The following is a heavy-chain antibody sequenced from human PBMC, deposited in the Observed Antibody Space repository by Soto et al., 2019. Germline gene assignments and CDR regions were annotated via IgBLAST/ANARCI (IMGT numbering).Heavy chain of an antibody. D-gene: IGHD3-3*01. CDR1: GGSISSGGYY. Sequence: SETLSLTCTVSGGSISSGGYYWSWIRQHPGKGLEWIGYIYYSGSTYYNPSLKSRVTISVDTSKNQFSLKLSSVTAADTAVYYCARGMYYDFWSGYYTPAEPYYYGMDVWGQGTTVTVSS. V-gene: IGHV4-31*03. CDR3: ARGMYYDFWSGYYTPAEPYYYGMDV. CDR2: IYYSGST. J-gene: IGHJ6*02.